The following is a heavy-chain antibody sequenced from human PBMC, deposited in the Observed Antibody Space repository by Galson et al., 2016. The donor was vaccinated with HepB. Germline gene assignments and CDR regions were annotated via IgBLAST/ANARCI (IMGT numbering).Heavy chain of an antibody. J-gene: IGHJ4*02. CDR3: ASDGFCSGVSCYSEGGFDY. D-gene: IGHD2-15*01. V-gene: IGHV1-3*01. CDR1: GYTFSRYA. CDR2: INAGNGNT. Sequence: SVKVSCKASGYTFSRYAMHWVRQAPGQRLEWMGWINAGNGNTKYSQKFQGRVTITRDTSASTASMELSSLRSEDTAVYYCASDGFCSGVSCYSEGGFDYWGPATLITGSS.